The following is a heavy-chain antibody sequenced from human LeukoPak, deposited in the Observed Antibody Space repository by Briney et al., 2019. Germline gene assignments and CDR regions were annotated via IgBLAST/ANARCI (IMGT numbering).Heavy chain of an antibody. Sequence: GPTLIEPTRALTLIFTFSAFPLSTRGVGVGWIRQPSSKALTRLALIYWHDDERYTPHPKTTLTLTYDTSENQVLLTPPNIDAVDTATYYCAQVRVRVFDYTYYFDGWGQGAPVSVAS. V-gene: IGHV2-5*01. CDR1: AFPLSTRGVG. D-gene: IGHD3-3*01. J-gene: IGHJ4*02. CDR3: AQVRVRVFDYTYYFDG. CDR2: IYWHDDE.